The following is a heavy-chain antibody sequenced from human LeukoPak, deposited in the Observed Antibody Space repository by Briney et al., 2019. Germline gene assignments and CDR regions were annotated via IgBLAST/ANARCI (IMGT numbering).Heavy chain of an antibody. J-gene: IGHJ6*03. CDR3: AKDWAFRRDQGYMDV. D-gene: IGHD5-24*01. Sequence: PGRSLRLSCAASGFTFSSYGMHWVRQAPGKGLEWVAVIWYDGSNKYYADSVKGRFTISRDNSKNTLYLQMNSLRAEDTAVYYWAKDWAFRRDQGYMDVWGKGTTVTVS. V-gene: IGHV3-33*06. CDR2: IWYDGSNK. CDR1: GFTFSSYG.